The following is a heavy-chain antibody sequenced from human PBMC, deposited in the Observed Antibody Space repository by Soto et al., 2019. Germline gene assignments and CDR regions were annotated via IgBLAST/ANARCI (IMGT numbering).Heavy chain of an antibody. Sequence: QVQLQQWGAGLLKPSETLSLTCAVYGGSFSGYYWSWIRQPPGKGLEWIGEINHSGSTNYNPSLKSRVTISVETSKNQFSLKLSSVTAADTAVYYCAAEYCGGDCYSSWGQGTLVTVSS. CDR1: GGSFSGYY. V-gene: IGHV4-34*01. CDR3: AAEYCGGDCYSS. D-gene: IGHD2-21*02. J-gene: IGHJ5*02. CDR2: INHSGST.